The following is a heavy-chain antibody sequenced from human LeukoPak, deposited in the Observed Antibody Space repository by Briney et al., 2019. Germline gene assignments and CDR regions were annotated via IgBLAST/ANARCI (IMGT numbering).Heavy chain of an antibody. CDR1: GGSISSYY. CDR2: IYYSGST. CDR3: ARVEEGTANP. J-gene: IGHJ5*02. Sequence: PSETLSLICTVSGGSISSYYWSWIRQPPGKGLEWIGYIYYSGSTNYNPSLKSRVTISVDTSKNQFSLKLSSVTAADTAVYYCARVEEGTANPWGQGTLVTVSS. D-gene: IGHD2-21*02. V-gene: IGHV4-59*01.